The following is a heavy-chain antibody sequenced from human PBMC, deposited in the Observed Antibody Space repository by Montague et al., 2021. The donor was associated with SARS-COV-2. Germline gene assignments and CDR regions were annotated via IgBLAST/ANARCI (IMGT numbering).Heavy chain of an antibody. J-gene: IGHJ3*02. CDR1: GFSLSTSGVG. V-gene: IGHV2-5*02. CDR3: AHRRGLLLSDAFDI. CDR2: XYWDDDK. Sequence: PALGKPTQTLTLTCTFSGFSLSTSGVGVGWIRQPPGEALEWLALXYWDDDKRYSPSLKSRLTITKDTSKNQVVLTMTNMDPVDTATYYCAHRRGLLLSDAFDIWGQGTMVTVSS. D-gene: IGHD1-26*01.